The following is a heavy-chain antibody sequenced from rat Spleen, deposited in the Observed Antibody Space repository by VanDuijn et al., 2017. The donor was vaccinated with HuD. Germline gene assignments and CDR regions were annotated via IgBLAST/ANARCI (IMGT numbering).Heavy chain of an antibody. CDR2: IWSGGST. J-gene: IGHJ2*01. CDR3: ASQYYYDGYYRDY. Sequence: QVQLKESGPGLVQPSQTLSLTCTVSGFSLTNYHVSWVRQPPGKGLEWMGVIWSGGSTAYNSLLKSRLTISRDTSTSQVFLKMNSLQAEDTAMYFCASQYYYDGYYRDYWGQGVMVTVSS. V-gene: IGHV2-43*01. CDR1: GFSLTNYH. D-gene: IGHD1-12*03.